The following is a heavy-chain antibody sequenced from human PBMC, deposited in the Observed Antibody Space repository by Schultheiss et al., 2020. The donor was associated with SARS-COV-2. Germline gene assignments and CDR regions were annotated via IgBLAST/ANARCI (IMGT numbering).Heavy chain of an antibody. V-gene: IGHV4-34*01. J-gene: IGHJ6*02. CDR2: INHSGST. CDR3: ARDLFGVVVPYYYGMDV. CDR1: GGSFSGYY. Sequence: SETLSLTCAVYGGSFSGYYWSWIRQPPGKGLEWIGEINHSGSTNYNPSLKSRVTISVDTSKNQFSLKLSSVTAADTAVYYCARDLFGVVVPYYYGMDVWGQGTTVTVSS. D-gene: IGHD3-3*01.